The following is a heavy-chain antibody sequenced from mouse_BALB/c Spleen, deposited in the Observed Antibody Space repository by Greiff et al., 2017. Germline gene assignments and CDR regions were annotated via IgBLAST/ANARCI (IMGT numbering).Heavy chain of an antibody. CDR3: ARSHYYGSSPFDY. D-gene: IGHD1-1*01. Sequence: EVHLVESGGDLVKPGGSLKLSCAASGFTFSSYGMSWVRQTPDKRLEWVATISSGGSYTYYPDSVKGRFTISRDNAKNTLYLQMSSLKSEDTAMYYCARSHYYGSSPFDYWGQGTTLTVSS. V-gene: IGHV5-6*01. CDR2: ISSGGSYT. J-gene: IGHJ2*01. CDR1: GFTFSSYG.